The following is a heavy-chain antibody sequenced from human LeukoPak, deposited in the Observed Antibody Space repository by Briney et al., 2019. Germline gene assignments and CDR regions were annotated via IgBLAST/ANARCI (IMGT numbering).Heavy chain of an antibody. V-gene: IGHV1-2*02. J-gene: IGHJ6*02. Sequence: ASVKVSFKASGYTFTVYYMHWVRQAPGQGLEWMGWINTNSGGTNYAQKFQGRVTITRDTSISTAYMELSRLRSDDTAVYYCARDLRGEVVVAAVNYYYYGMDVWGQGTTVTVSS. D-gene: IGHD2-15*01. CDR3: ARDLRGEVVVAAVNYYYYGMDV. CDR1: GYTFTVYY. CDR2: INTNSGGT.